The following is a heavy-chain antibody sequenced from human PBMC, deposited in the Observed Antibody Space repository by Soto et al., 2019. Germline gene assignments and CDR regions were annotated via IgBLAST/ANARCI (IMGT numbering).Heavy chain of an antibody. CDR3: AKGPSPCTPSCCYLRYVKDV. D-gene: IGHD2-2*01. J-gene: IGHJ6*02. V-gene: IGHV3-30-3*01. CDR2: ISYDGSNK. CDR1: GFTFSSYA. Sequence: GGSLRLSCAASGFTFSSYAMHWVRQAPGKGLEWVAVISYDGSNKYYADSVKGRFTISRDNSKNTLYLQMNGLRAEDTAVYYCAKGPSPCTPSCCYLRYVKDVWGQGTTVTVSS.